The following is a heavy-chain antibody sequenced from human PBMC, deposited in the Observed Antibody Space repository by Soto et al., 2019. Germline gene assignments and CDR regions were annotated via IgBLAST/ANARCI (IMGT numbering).Heavy chain of an antibody. J-gene: IGHJ6*02. CDR3: GRDQIEVAGKPGWSWGMDV. CDR1: GFTFSSYS. CDR2: ISSSSSYI. D-gene: IGHD6-19*01. Sequence: GGSLRLSCAASGFTFSSYSMNWVRQAPGKGLEWVSSISSSSSYIYYADSVKGRFTISRDNAKNSLYPQMNSLRAEDTAVYYCGRDQIEVAGKPGWSWGMDVWGQGTTVTVSS. V-gene: IGHV3-21*01.